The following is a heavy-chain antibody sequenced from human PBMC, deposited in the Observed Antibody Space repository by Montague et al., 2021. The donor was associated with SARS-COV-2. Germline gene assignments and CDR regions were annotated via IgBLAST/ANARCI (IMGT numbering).Heavy chain of an antibody. Sequence: SLRLSCAASGFTLSTYVMTWVRQAPGKGLEWASGVSGTGATTYYADSVRGRFTMSRDTSKSTLYLQLNSLTVDDTGLYFCARAGYMSSWFASWGQGTLVTVSP. CDR1: GFTLSTYV. CDR2: VSGTGATT. V-gene: IGHV3-23*01. J-gene: IGHJ5*01. CDR3: ARAGYMSSWFAS. D-gene: IGHD3-16*02.